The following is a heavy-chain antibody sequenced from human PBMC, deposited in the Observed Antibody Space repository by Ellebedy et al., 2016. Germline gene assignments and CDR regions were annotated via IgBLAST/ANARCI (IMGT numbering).Heavy chain of an antibody. CDR1: GFTFSSYA. V-gene: IGHV3-30-3*01. Sequence: GESLKISXAASGFTFSSYAMHWVRQAPGKGLEWVAVISYDGSNKYYADSVKGRFTISRDNSKNTLYLQMNSLRAEDTAVYYCARGYNYGLDYWGQGTLVTVSS. CDR2: ISYDGSNK. CDR3: ARGYNYGLDY. D-gene: IGHD5-18*01. J-gene: IGHJ4*02.